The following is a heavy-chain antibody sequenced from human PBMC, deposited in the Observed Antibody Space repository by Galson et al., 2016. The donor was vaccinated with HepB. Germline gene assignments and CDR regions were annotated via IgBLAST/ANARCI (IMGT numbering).Heavy chain of an antibody. V-gene: IGHV3-11*04. J-gene: IGHJ5*02. Sequence: SLRLSCAASGFRSDDYYISWIRQTPGKGLEWISFISASGSIRHNADSVNGRFTISRDIARNSVHLQMSGLTVEDTALYYCARGLILSPFDLWGQGTLVIVSS. CDR2: ISASGSIR. CDR1: GFRSDDYY. CDR3: ARGLILSPFDL. D-gene: IGHD3-10*01.